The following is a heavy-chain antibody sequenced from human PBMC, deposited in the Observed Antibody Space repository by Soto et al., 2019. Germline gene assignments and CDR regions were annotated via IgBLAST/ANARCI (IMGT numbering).Heavy chain of an antibody. V-gene: IGHV4-61*01. D-gene: IGHD4-17*01. CDR2: VYYSGST. J-gene: IGHJ4*02. Sequence: PSETLSLTCTVSGDSVSSGTYFWSWIRQPPGKGLEWIGYVYYSGSTNYNTTLKSRLTMSVDTSKNQFSLKLSSVTAADTAVYYCARVSYGDYYFDYWGQGTLVTVSS. CDR1: GDSVSSGTYF. CDR3: ARVSYGDYYFDY.